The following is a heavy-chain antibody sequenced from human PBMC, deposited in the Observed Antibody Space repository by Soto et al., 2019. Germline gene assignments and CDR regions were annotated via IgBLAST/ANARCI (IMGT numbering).Heavy chain of an antibody. CDR3: ARDRHAGTAGSYYYYDYGMDV. D-gene: IGHD6-13*01. CDR1: GGPISSSSYY. CDR2: IYYSGST. J-gene: IGHJ6*02. V-gene: IGHV4-39*07. Sequence: AQTLSVRSTVSGGPISSSSYYWGSIREPPGNGLEGIGSIYYSGSTYYTTSLKSRVTISVDTSKNQFSLKLSSVTAADTAVYYCARDRHAGTAGSYYYYDYGMDVWRQGTTVTVSS.